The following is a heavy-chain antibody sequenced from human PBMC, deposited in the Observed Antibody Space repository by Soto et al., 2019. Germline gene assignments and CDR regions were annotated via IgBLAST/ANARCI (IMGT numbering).Heavy chain of an antibody. J-gene: IGHJ6*03. V-gene: IGHV3-23*01. CDR3: AKYSSSYYYYYYMDV. CDR2: ISGSGGST. CDR1: GFTFSSYA. Sequence: PGVSLRLSCAASGFTFSSYAMSWVRQAPGKGLEWVSAISGSGGSTYYADSVKGRFTISRDNSKNTLYLQMNSLRAEDTAVYYCAKYSSSYYYYYYMDVWGKGTTVTVSS. D-gene: IGHD6-6*01.